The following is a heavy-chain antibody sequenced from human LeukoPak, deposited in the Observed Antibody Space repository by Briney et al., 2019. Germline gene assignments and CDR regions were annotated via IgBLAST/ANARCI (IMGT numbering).Heavy chain of an antibody. CDR2: IYYSGST. CDR1: GGSFSGYY. CDR3: ARDRVLWFGELFGFDI. D-gene: IGHD3-10*01. J-gene: IGHJ3*02. V-gene: IGHV4-59*01. Sequence: SETLSLTCAVYGGSFSGYYWSWIRQPPGKGLEWIGYIYYSGSTNYNPSLKSRVTISVDTSKNQFSLKLSSVTAADTAVYYCARDRVLWFGELFGFDIWGQGTMVTVSS.